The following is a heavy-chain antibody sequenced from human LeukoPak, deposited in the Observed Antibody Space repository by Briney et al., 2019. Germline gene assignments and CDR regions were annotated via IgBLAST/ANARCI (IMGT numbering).Heavy chain of an antibody. CDR3: ARSREASVAAQAGY. D-gene: IGHD6-19*01. V-gene: IGHV3-11*06. Sequence: MAGGSLRLSCAASGFTFSDYYMSWIRQAPGKGLEWISYISSSSSYTNYADSVKGRFTISRDNAKNSLYLQMNSLRAEDTALYYCARSREASVAAQAGYWGQGTLVTVSS. CDR1: GFTFSDYY. CDR2: ISSSSSYT. J-gene: IGHJ4*02.